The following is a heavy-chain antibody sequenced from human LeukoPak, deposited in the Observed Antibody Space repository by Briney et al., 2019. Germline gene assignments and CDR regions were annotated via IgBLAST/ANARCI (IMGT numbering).Heavy chain of an antibody. CDR2: IYGSDDKT. Sequence: TGGSLRLSCVASGFTFSNYAMSWVRQAPGKGLELVSGIYGSDDKTVYGDAVKDRFTISRDNSKNTVYLQMNSLRADDTAVYYCAKTQGYYDAWGQGALVTVSS. V-gene: IGHV3-23*01. J-gene: IGHJ5*02. D-gene: IGHD2-15*01. CDR1: GFTFSNYA. CDR3: AKTQGYYDA.